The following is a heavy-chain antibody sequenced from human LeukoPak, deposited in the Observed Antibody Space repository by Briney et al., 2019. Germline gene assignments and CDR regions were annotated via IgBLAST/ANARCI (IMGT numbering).Heavy chain of an antibody. CDR1: GFTFNTYT. D-gene: IGHD3-10*01. V-gene: IGHV3-21*01. CDR3: ASARPVDSGSYYGSYYYYMDV. Sequence: GGSLRLSCAASGFTFNTYTMNWVRQAPGKGLEWVSSISSGTSYIYYADSVKGRFTISRDNAKNSLYLQMNSLRAEDTAVYYCASARPVDSGSYYGSYYYYMDVWGKETTVTISS. J-gene: IGHJ6*03. CDR2: ISSGTSYI.